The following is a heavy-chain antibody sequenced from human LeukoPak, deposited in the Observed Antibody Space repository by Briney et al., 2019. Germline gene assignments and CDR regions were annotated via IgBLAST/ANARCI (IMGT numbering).Heavy chain of an antibody. D-gene: IGHD3-10*01. CDR1: GFTFRSYS. J-gene: IGHJ4*02. Sequence: GKSLRLSCAASGFTFRSYSMNWVRQAPGKGLEWISHISSSSSTTSYADSVKGRFTISRDNSKSTLYLQMNSLRAEDTAVYYCTKRYTYETRDSYGSFDFWGQGTLVTVSS. V-gene: IGHV3-48*01. CDR2: ISSSSSTT. CDR3: TKRYTYETRDSYGSFDF.